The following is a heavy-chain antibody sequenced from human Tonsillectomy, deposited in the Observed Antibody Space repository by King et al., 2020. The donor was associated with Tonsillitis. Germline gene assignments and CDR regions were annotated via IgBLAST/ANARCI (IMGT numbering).Heavy chain of an antibody. CDR2: MNPNSGNT. Sequence: QLVQSGAEVKKPGASVKVSCKASGYTFTSYDINWVRQATGQGLEWMGWMNPNSGNTGYAQKFQGRVTMTRNTSISTAYMELRSLRSEDTAVYYCARGEDCSGGSCYPGMDVWGQGTTVTVSS. CDR3: ARGEDCSGGSCYPGMDV. V-gene: IGHV1-8*01. D-gene: IGHD2-15*01. J-gene: IGHJ6*02. CDR1: GYTFTSYD.